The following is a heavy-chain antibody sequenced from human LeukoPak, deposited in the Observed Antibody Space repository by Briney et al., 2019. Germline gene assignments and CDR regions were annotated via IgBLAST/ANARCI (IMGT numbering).Heavy chain of an antibody. J-gene: IGHJ4*02. CDR3: AKDKAGTTTLYFDY. V-gene: IGHV3-23*01. CDR2: ISDSGGST. CDR1: GFTFSSYW. D-gene: IGHD1-1*01. Sequence: PGGSLRLSCAASGFTFSSYWMSWVRQAPGKGLEWVSGISDSGGSTYYADSVKGRFTISRDNSKNTLYLQMNSLRAEDTAVYYCAKDKAGTTTLYFDYWGQGTLVTVSS.